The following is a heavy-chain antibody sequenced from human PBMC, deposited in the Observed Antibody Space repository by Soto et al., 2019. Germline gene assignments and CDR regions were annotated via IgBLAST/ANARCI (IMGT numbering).Heavy chain of an antibody. J-gene: IGHJ5*02. D-gene: IGHD3-3*01. CDR1: GDTFTSYY. CDR2: IHPHGGST. Sequence: ASVKVSCKAPGDTFTSYYLNWVRHAPGQGLEWMGVIHPHGGSTKYAQKFQGRITMTRDTSRSTVYMELSSLRSDDTAIYYCARSSGGNFGIIIEGSNWFDPWGQGTLVTVSS. CDR3: ARSSGGNFGIIIEGSNWFDP. V-gene: IGHV1-46*01.